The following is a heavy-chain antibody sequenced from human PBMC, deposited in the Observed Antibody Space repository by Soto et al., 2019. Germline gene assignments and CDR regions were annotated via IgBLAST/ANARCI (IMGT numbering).Heavy chain of an antibody. CDR3: ARVRYSSGWALDY. D-gene: IGHD6-19*01. J-gene: IGHJ4*02. CDR1: GFTFSDHY. V-gene: IGHV3-72*01. CDR2: TRNKANSYTT. Sequence: EVQLVESGGGLVQPGGSLRLSCAVSGFTFSDHYMDWVRQAPGKGLEWVGRTRNKANSYTTEYAASVEGRFTIFRDESENSLYLQMNSLKTDDMAVYYCARVRYSSGWALDYWGQGTLVTVSS.